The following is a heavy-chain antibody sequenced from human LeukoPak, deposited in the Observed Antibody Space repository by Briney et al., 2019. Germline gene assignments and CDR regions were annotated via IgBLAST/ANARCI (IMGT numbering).Heavy chain of an antibody. CDR3: ARDLWFGEFPYYFDQ. J-gene: IGHJ4*02. CDR2: IKHDGSDK. V-gene: IGHV3-7*01. D-gene: IGHD3-10*01. Sequence: GGSLRLSCAASGFTFSSYWMSWVRQAPGKGLQWVANIKHDGSDKYYVDSVKGRFTISRDNAKNSLYLQMNSLRAEDTAMYYCARDLWFGEFPYYFDQWGQGTLVTVSS. CDR1: GFTFSSYW.